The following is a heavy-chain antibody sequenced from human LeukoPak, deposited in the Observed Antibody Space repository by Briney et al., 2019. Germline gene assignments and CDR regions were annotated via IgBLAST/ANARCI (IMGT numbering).Heavy chain of an antibody. D-gene: IGHD3-22*01. V-gene: IGHV5-51*01. J-gene: IGHJ6*03. Sequence: GESLKISCKGSGYSFTSYWIGWVRQMPGKGLEWMGIIYPGDSDTRYSPSFQGQVTISADKSISTAYLQWSSLKASDTAMYYCARLYYYDSSGYYYWYYYMDVWGKGTTVTVSS. CDR2: IYPGDSDT. CDR3: ARLYYYDSSGYYYWYYYMDV. CDR1: GYSFTSYW.